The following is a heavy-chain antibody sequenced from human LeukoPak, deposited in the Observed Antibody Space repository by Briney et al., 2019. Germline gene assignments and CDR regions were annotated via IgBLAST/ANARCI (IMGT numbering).Heavy chain of an antibody. J-gene: IGHJ5*02. D-gene: IGHD5-12*01. Sequence: GASVKVSCKASGGTFSSYAISWVRQAPGQGLEWMGGIIPIFGTANYAQKFQGRVTITADESTSTAYMELSSLRSEDTAVYYCARGVGGYVSSGFDPWGQGTLVTVSS. CDR1: GGTFSSYA. CDR3: ARGVGGYVSSGFDP. V-gene: IGHV1-69*13. CDR2: IIPIFGTA.